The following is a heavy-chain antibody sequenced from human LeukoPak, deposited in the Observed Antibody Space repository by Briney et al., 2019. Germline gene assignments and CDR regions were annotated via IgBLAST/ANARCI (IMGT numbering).Heavy chain of an antibody. D-gene: IGHD3-22*01. CDR1: GYTFTCDY. CDR3: ARSYYYDSSGYYEDY. J-gene: IGHJ4*02. Sequence: ASVKVSCKASGYTFTCDYMHWVRQAPGQGLEWMGWINPNSGGTNYAQKFQGRVTMTRDTSISTAYMELGRLRSDDTAVYYCARSYYYDSSGYYEDYWGQGTLVTVSS. CDR2: INPNSGGT. V-gene: IGHV1-2*02.